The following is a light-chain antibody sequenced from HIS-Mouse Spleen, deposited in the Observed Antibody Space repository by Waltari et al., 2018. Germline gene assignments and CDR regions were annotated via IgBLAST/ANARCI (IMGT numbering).Light chain of an antibody. CDR3: SSYAGSNIVV. CDR2: EVS. CDR1: SSDVGGYNY. V-gene: IGLV2-8*01. J-gene: IGLJ2*01. Sequence: QSALTQPPSASGSPGQSVTISCTGTSSDVGGYNYVSWYQQHPGNAPKLMIYEVSKRPSGVPDLFSGSKSGNTASLTVSALQAEDGADYYCSSYAGSNIVVFGGGTKLTVL.